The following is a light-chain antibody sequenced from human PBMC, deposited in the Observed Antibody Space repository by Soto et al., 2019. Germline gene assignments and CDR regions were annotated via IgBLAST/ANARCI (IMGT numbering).Light chain of an antibody. V-gene: IGKV1D-12*01. CDR1: QDIRSW. CDR2: AVS. Sequence: DIQMTQSPSSVSASVGDRVTVTCRASQDIRSWLAWYQQTPGKAPKXXIYAVSSLQSGVPSRFSGSGAGTACTRTISSLQPEDVATDDCQQANRFTIAFGQGTRLEIK. J-gene: IGKJ5*01. CDR3: QQANRFTIA.